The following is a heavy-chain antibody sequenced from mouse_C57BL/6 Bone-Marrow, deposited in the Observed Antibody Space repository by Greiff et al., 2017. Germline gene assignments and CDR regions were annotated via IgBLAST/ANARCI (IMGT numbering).Heavy chain of an antibody. CDR3: ARTDYYAIDY. Sequence: VQLQQPGAELVMPGASVKLSCKASGYTFTSYWMHWVKQRPGQGLEWIGEIDPSDSYTNYNQKFKGKSTLTVDKSSSTAYMQLSSLTSEDSAVYYCARTDYYAIDYWGQGTSVTVSS. CDR2: IDPSDSYT. J-gene: IGHJ4*01. CDR1: GYTFTSYW. V-gene: IGHV1-69*01.